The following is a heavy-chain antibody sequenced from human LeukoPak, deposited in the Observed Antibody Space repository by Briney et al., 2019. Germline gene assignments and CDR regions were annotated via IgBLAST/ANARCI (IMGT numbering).Heavy chain of an antibody. CDR1: GGSFSGYY. V-gene: IGHV4-34*01. CDR3: ARGHYSYDH. J-gene: IGHJ5*02. D-gene: IGHD5-18*01. CDR2: INHSGST. Sequence: PSETLSLTCAVYGGSFSGYYWSWIRQPPGKGLEWIGEINHSGSTNYNPSLKSRVTISVDTSKNQFPLKLSSVTAADTAVYYCARGHYSYDHWGQGTLVTVSS.